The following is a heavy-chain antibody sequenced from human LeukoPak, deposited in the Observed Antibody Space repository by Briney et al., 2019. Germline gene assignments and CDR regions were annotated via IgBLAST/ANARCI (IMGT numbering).Heavy chain of an antibody. CDR1: GFTFSDSA. CDR2: IRSKGNNYAT. V-gene: IGHV3-73*01. D-gene: IGHD3-22*01. J-gene: IGHJ4*02. Sequence: GGSLRLSCAASGFTFSDSAIHWVRQASGKGLEWVGRIRSKGNNYATAYAASVKGRFTISRDDSKNTAYLQMNSLRADDTAVFYCAKKGLASADRPPYFDYYGQGTLVTVSS. CDR3: AKKGLASADRPPYFDY.